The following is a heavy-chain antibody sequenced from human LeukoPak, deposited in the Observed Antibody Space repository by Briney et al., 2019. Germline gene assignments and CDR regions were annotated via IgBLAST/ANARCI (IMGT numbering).Heavy chain of an antibody. CDR1: GFTFDDYG. CDR3: ARDSSSWYVSEH. J-gene: IGHJ1*01. CDR2: INWNGGST. D-gene: IGHD6-13*01. Sequence: AGSLRLSCAASGFTFDDYGMSWVRQAPGKGLEWVAGINWNGGSTGYADSVKGRFTISRDNAKNSLYLQMNSLRAEDTALYYCARDSSSWYVSEHWGQGTLVTVSS. V-gene: IGHV3-20*04.